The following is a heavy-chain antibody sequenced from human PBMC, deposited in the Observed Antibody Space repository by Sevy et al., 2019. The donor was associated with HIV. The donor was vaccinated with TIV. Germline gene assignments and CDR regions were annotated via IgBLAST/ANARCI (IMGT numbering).Heavy chain of an antibody. Sequence: GGSLRLSCVASGFIFSNYDMNWVRQAPGKGLEWVSSISSASSYIYYADSVKGRFTISRDNAKDSLYLQMHSLIAEDTATYYCARALDYYDSGGYFYWGRGTMVTVSS. V-gene: IGHV3-21*01. J-gene: IGHJ4*02. CDR1: GFIFSNYD. D-gene: IGHD3-22*01. CDR3: ARALDYYDSGGYFY. CDR2: ISSASSYI.